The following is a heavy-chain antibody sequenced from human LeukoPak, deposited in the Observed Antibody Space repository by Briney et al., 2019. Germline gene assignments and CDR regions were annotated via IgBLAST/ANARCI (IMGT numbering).Heavy chain of an antibody. Sequence: PGGSLRLSCAASGFTFSSYGMHWVRQAPGKGLEWVAVIWYDGSNKYYADSVKGRFTISRDNSKNTLYLQMNSLRAEDTAVYYCARYRTSHYDFWSGYYYYGMDVWGQGTTVTVSS. CDR3: ARYRTSHYDFWSGYYYYGMDV. V-gene: IGHV3-33*01. J-gene: IGHJ6*02. D-gene: IGHD3-3*01. CDR2: IWYDGSNK. CDR1: GFTFSSYG.